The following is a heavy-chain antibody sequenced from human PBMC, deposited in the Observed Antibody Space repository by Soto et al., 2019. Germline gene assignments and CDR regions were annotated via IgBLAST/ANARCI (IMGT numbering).Heavy chain of an antibody. V-gene: IGHV4-34*01. J-gene: IGHJ1*01. Sequence: QVHLEQWGAGLLKPSETLSLSCGVSGGSFSENYWTWFRQPPGKGLEWIGEISPSGTTKYVPSLKSRVTISHDTSKNQSSLKVTSVSAADTAVYFCATSFWFGTQPEIWGQGTLVTVSS. D-gene: IGHD3-10*01. CDR3: ATSFWFGTQPEI. CDR2: ISPSGTT. CDR1: GGSFSENY.